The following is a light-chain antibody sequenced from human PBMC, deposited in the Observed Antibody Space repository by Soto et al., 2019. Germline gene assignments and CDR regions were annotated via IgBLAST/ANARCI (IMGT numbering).Light chain of an antibody. J-gene: IGKJ1*01. V-gene: IGKV1-5*01. Sequence: DIQMTQSPSTLSASFGDRLTITCRASQSISSWLAWYQQNPGKAPKLLIFDASSLESGVPSRFSGSGSGTEFTLTISSLQPDDFATYYCQQYNSYSKTFGQGTKV. CDR2: DAS. CDR1: QSISSW. CDR3: QQYNSYSKT.